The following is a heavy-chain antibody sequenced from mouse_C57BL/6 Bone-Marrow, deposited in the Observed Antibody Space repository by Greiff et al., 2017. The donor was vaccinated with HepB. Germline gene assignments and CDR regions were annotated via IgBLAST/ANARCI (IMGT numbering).Heavy chain of an antibody. V-gene: IGHV1-47*01. CDR1: GYTFTTYP. Sequence: QVQLQQPGAELVKPGASVKMSCKASGYTFTTYPIEWVKQNHGNGLEWIGNFHPYNDDTKYNEKFKGKATLTVEKSSSTAYLELSLLTSDDSAFYYCARGSELNCAWYFDVWGTGTTVTVSS. D-gene: IGHD1-3*01. CDR3: ARGSELNCAWYFDV. J-gene: IGHJ1*03. CDR2: FHPYNDDT.